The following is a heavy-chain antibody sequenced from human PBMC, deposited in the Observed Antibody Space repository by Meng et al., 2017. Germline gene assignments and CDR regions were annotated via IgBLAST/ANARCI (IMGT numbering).Heavy chain of an antibody. CDR2: IYPGDSDT. J-gene: IGHJ6*02. CDR3: ARLWVVNLHTHNYYGMDV. V-gene: IGHV5-51*01. Sequence: KVSCKGSGYSFTSYWIGWVRQMPGKGLEWMGIIYPGDSDTRYSPSFQGQVTISADKSISTAYLQWSSLKASDTAMYYCARLWVVNLHTHNYYGMDVWGQGTTVTVSS. CDR1: GYSFTSYW. D-gene: IGHD1-14*01.